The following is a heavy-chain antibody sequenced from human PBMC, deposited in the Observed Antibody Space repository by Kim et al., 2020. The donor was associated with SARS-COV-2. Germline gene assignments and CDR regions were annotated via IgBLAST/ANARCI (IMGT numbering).Heavy chain of an antibody. Sequence: GGSLRLSCAASGFSVTGNFMAWVRQAPGKGLEGVSAIYSGGSKYYADSVEGRFTVSRDNSKNTMYLRMNSLRAEDTAVYYCAREYYYGSGTNGLDPWGQGTLVTVSS. CDR3: AREYYYGSGTNGLDP. J-gene: IGHJ5*02. D-gene: IGHD3-10*01. CDR2: IYSGGSK. CDR1: GFSVTGNF. V-gene: IGHV3-66*01.